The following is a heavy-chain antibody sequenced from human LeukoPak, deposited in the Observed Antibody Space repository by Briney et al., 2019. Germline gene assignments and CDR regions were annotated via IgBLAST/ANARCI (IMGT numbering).Heavy chain of an antibody. Sequence: PGGSLRLSCAASGFTFSSYWISWVRQAPGKGLEWVANIKQDGSNKYYADSVKGRFTISRDNSKNTLYLQMNSLRAEDTAVYYCARDAGGQLVLYYFDHWGQGTLVTVSS. CDR3: ARDAGGQLVLYYFDH. CDR2: IKQDGSNK. CDR1: GFTFSSYW. D-gene: IGHD6-6*01. J-gene: IGHJ4*02. V-gene: IGHV3-7*01.